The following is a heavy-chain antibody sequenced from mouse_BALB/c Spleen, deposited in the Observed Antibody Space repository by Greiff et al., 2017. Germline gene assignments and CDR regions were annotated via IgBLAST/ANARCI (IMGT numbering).Heavy chain of an antibody. CDR3: AREGYDYDLWFAY. CDR1: GFTFSSFG. CDR2: ISSGSSTI. Sequence: EVKLVESGGGLVQPGGSRKLSCAASGFTFSSFGMHWVRQAPEKGLEWVAYISSGSSTIYYADTVKGRFTISRDNPKNTLFLQMTSLRSEDTAMYYCAREGYDYDLWFAYWGQGTLVTVSA. D-gene: IGHD2-4*01. V-gene: IGHV5-17*02. J-gene: IGHJ3*01.